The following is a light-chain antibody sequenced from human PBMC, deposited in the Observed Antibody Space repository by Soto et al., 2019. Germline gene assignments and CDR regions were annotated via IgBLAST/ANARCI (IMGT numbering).Light chain of an antibody. CDR3: QQGNTFPYT. Sequence: DIQMTQSPSSVSASVGDRVTITCRASQGISSWLAWYQQKPGKAPNLLIYAASGLQSGVPSRFSGSGSGTYFTLNISSLQPADFATYFCQQGNTFPYTFGQRTKVEIK. J-gene: IGKJ2*01. CDR2: AAS. CDR1: QGISSW. V-gene: IGKV1-12*01.